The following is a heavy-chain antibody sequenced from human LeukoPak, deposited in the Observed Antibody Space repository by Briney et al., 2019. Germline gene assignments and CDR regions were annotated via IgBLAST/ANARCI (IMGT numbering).Heavy chain of an antibody. CDR1: DYSISSDYH. CDR2: KTRSGSN. J-gene: IGHJ4*02. D-gene: IGHD3-22*01. V-gene: IGHV4-38-2*01. Sequence: PSETLSLTCAVSDYSISSDYHWAWIRPSPGKGLGWIGSKTRSGSNYYNPSLKRGVTISVHTCKNQFSVKLSSVSDADTAVYYGARHIVYDNNGDGRYYFDYWGQGTLVTVS. CDR3: ARHIVYDNNGDGRYYFDY.